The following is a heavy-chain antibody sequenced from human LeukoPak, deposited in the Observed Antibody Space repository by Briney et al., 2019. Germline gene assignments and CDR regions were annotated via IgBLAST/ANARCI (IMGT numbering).Heavy chain of an antibody. CDR2: ISSSSSYK. V-gene: IGHV3-21*01. Sequence: PGGSLRLSCEASGFTFSRYSMNWVRQAPGKGLEWVSSISSSSSYKHYADSVKGLSTFSRDNAKNSLYLQMNSLRAEDRAVYYCARDSGAGSALWFGELLSVGYYYYIDVWGKGTTVTISS. CDR1: GFTFSRYS. D-gene: IGHD3-10*01. J-gene: IGHJ6*03. CDR3: ARDSGAGSALWFGELLSVGYYYYIDV.